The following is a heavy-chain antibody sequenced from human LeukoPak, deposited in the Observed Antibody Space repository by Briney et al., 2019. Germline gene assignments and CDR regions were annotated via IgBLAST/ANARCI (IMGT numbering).Heavy chain of an antibody. CDR3: ARDRVATTHDAFDI. D-gene: IGHD5-12*01. CDR1: GYTFTCYY. J-gene: IGHJ3*02. V-gene: IGHV1-2*06. Sequence: GASVKVSCKASGYTFTCYYMHWVRQAPGQGLEWMGRSNPNSGGTSYAQKFQGRVTMTRDTSISTAYMELSRLRSDDTAVYYCARDRVATTHDAFDIWGQGTMVTVSS. CDR2: SNPNSGGT.